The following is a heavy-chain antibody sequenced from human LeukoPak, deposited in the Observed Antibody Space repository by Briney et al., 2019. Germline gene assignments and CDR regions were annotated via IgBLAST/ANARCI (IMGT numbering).Heavy chain of an antibody. D-gene: IGHD3-10*01. J-gene: IGHJ4*02. V-gene: IGHV4-59*11. CDR3: ARLPENILSITMVRGTFDY. CDR1: GGSISSHY. Sequence: PSEALSLTCNVSGGSISSHYWSWIRQPPGKGLEWIGYIYFLGSTNYNPSLKSRVTISVDTSKNPFSLKLSSVTAADTAVYYCARLPENILSITMVRGTFDYWGQGTLVTVSS. CDR2: IYFLGST.